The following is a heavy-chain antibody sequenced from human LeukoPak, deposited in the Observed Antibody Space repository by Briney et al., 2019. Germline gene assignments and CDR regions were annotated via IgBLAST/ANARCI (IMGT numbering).Heavy chain of an antibody. J-gene: IGHJ4*02. Sequence: KSSETLSLTCTVSGGSISSYYWSWIRQPPGKGLEWIGYIYYSGSTNYNPSLKSRATISVDTSKNQFSLKLSSVTAADTAVYYCARGARKYSGYDVYFDYWGQGTLVTVSS. CDR3: ARGARKYSGYDVYFDY. V-gene: IGHV4-59*08. CDR2: IYYSGST. CDR1: GGSISSYY. D-gene: IGHD5-12*01.